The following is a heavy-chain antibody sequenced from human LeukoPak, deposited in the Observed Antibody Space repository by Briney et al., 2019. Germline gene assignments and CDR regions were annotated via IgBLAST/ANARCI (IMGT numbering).Heavy chain of an antibody. CDR3: ARGGYSSSWYHFDY. J-gene: IGHJ4*02. V-gene: IGHV3-23*01. CDR1: GFTFSSFA. CDR2: ITGSGSGA. Sequence: GGSLRLSCAASGFTFSSFAINWVRQAPGKGLEWVSVITGSGSGADYADSVKGRFTISRDNSKNTLFLQMNSLRAEDTAVYYCARGGYSSSWYHFDYWGQGTLVTDSS. D-gene: IGHD6-13*01.